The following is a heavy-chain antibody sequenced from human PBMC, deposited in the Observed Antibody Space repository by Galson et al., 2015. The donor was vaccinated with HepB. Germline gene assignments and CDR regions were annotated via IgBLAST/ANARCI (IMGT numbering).Heavy chain of an antibody. CDR1: GFTFSDYY. D-gene: IGHD1-26*01. V-gene: IGHV3-11*03. J-gene: IGHJ4*02. CDR2: ISSSSSYT. Sequence: SLRLSCAASGFTFSDYYMNWIRQAPGKGLEWVSYISSSSSYTNYADSAKGRFSISRDNAKNSLYLQMNSLRAEDTAVYYCARWSGSYYMFYYFDYWGQGTLVTVSS. CDR3: ARWSGSYYMFYYFDY.